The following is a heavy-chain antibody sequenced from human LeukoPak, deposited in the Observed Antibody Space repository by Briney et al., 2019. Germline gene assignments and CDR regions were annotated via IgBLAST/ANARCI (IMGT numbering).Heavy chain of an antibody. J-gene: IGHJ4*02. D-gene: IGHD2-2*02. V-gene: IGHV1-2*02. CDR2: INPNSGGT. CDR3: ARDMVVGYCSSTSCYTGGY. CDR1: GYTLTELS. Sequence: ASVKVSCKVSGYTLTELSMHWVRQAPGQGLEWMGWINPNSGGTNYAQKFQGRVTMTRDTSISTAYMELSRLRSDDTAVYYCARDMVVGYCSSTSCYTGGYWGQGTLVTVSS.